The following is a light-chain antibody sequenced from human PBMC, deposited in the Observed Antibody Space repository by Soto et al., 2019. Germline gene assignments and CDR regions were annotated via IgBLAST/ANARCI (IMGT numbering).Light chain of an antibody. Sequence: DIQMTPSPSTLSASFGDRVPITCRASERISSWLAWYQQKPGKAPKLLIYDASSLESGVPSRLSGSGSGTEFTLTISSLQPDDFATYYCQQYNSYWTFGQGTKVDIK. CDR1: ERISSW. CDR3: QQYNSYWT. V-gene: IGKV1-5*01. J-gene: IGKJ1*01. CDR2: DAS.